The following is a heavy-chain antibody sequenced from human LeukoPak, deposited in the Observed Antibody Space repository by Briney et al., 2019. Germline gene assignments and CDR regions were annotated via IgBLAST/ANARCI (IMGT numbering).Heavy chain of an antibody. J-gene: IGHJ4*02. D-gene: IGHD1-26*01. CDR2: IYYSGGT. CDR3: ARVRAGSYYVDY. CDR1: GGSISSNGYY. V-gene: IGHV4-39*07. Sequence: SETLSLTCTVSGGSISSNGYYWAWFRQPPGKGLEWIGSIYYSGGTYYNPSLKSRVTISVDTSKNQFSLKLSSVTAADTAVYYCARVRAGSYYVDYWGQGTLVTVSS.